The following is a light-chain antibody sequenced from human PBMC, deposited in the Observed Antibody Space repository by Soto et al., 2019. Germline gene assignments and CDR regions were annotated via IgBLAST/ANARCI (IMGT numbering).Light chain of an antibody. J-gene: IGLJ2*01. CDR1: RSNMGSYP. V-gene: IGLV1-47*01. CDR2: SNN. CDR3: ATWDDSLSARVV. Sequence: QSVLNQPPSASGTPGQRVTISCSGSRSNMGSYPVYWYQQLPGTAPKVLIYSNNQRSSGVPDRFSGSKSGTSASLAISGLRSEDEADYYCATWDDSLSARVVFGGGTKLTVL.